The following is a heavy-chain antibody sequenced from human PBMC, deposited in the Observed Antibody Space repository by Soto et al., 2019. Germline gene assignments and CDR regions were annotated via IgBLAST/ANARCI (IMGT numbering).Heavy chain of an antibody. Sequence: QITLKESGPSPVKPTQTLTVTCTFSGFSLSNSGVGVAWIRQPPGKALEWLALIYGDNDKRYSPSLKTRLTITKNTSKNPEGLTMTTMHPVDTATYYCAHCTLHYYGDHVPGTSHVFDSWGQGTLVTVSS. CDR2: IYGDNDK. CDR1: GFSLSNSGVG. V-gene: IGHV2-5*02. J-gene: IGHJ4*02. CDR3: AHCTLHYYGDHVPGTSHVFDS. D-gene: IGHD4-17*01.